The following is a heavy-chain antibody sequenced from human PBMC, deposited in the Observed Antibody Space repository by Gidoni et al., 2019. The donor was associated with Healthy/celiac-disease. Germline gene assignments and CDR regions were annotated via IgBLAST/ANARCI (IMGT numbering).Heavy chain of an antibody. Sequence: QVQLQDSGPGLVKPSQTLSLTCPVSSGPISSGGYYWSWIRQHPGKGLEWIGYIYYSGSTYYNPSLKSRVTISVDTSKNQFSLKLSSVTAADTAVYYCARAALPAAVDYWGQGTLVTVSS. D-gene: IGHD2-2*01. J-gene: IGHJ4*02. CDR2: IYYSGST. CDR1: SGPISSGGYY. V-gene: IGHV4-31*03. CDR3: ARAALPAAVDY.